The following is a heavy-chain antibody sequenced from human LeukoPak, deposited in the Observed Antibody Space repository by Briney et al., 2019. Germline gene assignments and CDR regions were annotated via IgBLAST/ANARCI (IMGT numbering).Heavy chain of an antibody. V-gene: IGHV3-21*01. CDR2: ISSSSSYI. CDR1: GFTFSSYS. D-gene: IGHD3-9*01. CDR3: IVEGSIIDILTGYGTADGGDY. J-gene: IGHJ4*02. Sequence: GGSLRLSCAASGFTFSSYSMNWVRQAPGKGLEWVSSISSSSSYIYYADSVKGRFTISRDNAKNSLYLQMNSLRAEDTAVYYCIVEGSIIDILTGYGTADGGDYWGQGTLVTVSS.